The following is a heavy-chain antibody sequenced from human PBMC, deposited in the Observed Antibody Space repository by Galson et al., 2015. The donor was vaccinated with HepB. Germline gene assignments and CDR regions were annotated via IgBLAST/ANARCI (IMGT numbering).Heavy chain of an antibody. D-gene: IGHD6-19*01. CDR3: ATVTWDSSGWGDY. J-gene: IGHJ4*02. V-gene: IGHV3-23*01. Sequence: LRLSCAASGFTFSSYAMSWVRQAPGKGLEWVSAISGSGGSTYYADSVKGRFTISRDNSKNTLYLQMNSLRAEDTAVYYCATVTWDSSGWGDYWGQGTLVTVSS. CDR1: GFTFSSYA. CDR2: ISGSGGST.